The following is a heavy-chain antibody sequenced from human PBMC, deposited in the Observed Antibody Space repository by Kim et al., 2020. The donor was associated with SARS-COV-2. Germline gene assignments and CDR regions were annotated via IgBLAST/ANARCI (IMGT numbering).Heavy chain of an antibody. J-gene: IGHJ6*02. V-gene: IGHV3-30*16. Sequence: VKGRFTSARDNSKNTLYLQMNSLRAEDTAVYYCATYYYGSGNYYYYGMDVWGQGTTVTVSS. D-gene: IGHD3-10*01. CDR3: ATYYYGSGNYYYYGMDV.